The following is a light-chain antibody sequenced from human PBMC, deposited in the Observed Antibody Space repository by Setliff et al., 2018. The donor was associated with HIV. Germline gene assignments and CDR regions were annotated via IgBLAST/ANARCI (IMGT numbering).Light chain of an antibody. J-gene: IGLJ1*01. CDR3: SSYVNINTLV. CDR2: DVR. V-gene: IGLV2-14*03. CDR1: SSDIGAYNY. Sequence: QSALTQPASVSGSPGQSITISCTGTSSDIGAYNYVSWYQQHPGKAPKVMIYDVRKRPSGVSNRFSGSKSGNTAFLTISGLQAEDEAAYYCSSYVNINTLVFGTGTKVTV.